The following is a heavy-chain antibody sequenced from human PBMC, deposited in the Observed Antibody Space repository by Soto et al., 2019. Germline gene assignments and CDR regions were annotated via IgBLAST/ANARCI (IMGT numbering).Heavy chain of an antibody. CDR1: GFSFSSYT. D-gene: IGHD3-16*02. V-gene: IGHV3-30*01. CDR2: ISFDSSNK. CDR3: ARDRLRLGELSLIGYFDY. J-gene: IGHJ4*02. Sequence: QVLLVESGGGVVQPGRSLRLSCAGSGFSFSSYTMHWVRQAPGKGLEWVALISFDSSNKYYAASVKGRFSISRDNSKNTVFLQMDSLRPDDTALYYCARDRLRLGELSLIGYFDYWGQGTLVTVSS.